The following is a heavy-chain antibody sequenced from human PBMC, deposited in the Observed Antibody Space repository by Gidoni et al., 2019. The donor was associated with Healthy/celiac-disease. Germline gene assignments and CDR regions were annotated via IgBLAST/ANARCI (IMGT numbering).Heavy chain of an antibody. J-gene: IGHJ5*02. D-gene: IGHD6-19*01. CDR2: INSDGSST. V-gene: IGHV3-74*01. CDR1: GFTCSRYW. CDR3: ARDLAVGRGWFDP. Sequence: EVQLVESGGGLVHPGRSLRLSCAASGFTCSRYWMHWVRQAPGKGLVWVSRINSDGSSTSYADAGKGRVTISRDNDKNTLYLQMNSLRAEDTAVYYCARDLAVGRGWFDPWGQGTLVTVS.